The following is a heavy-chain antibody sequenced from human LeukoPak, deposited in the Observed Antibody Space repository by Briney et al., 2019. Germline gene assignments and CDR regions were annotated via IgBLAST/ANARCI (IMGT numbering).Heavy chain of an antibody. CDR3: ARAVVRGVIIHFDY. Sequence: GGSLRLSCAASGLTVSSNYVSWVRQAPGKGLEWVSVIYTGGSTYYADSVKGRFTISRDNSKNTLYLQMHSLRAEDTAVYYCARAVVRGVIIHFDYRGQGTLVTVSS. D-gene: IGHD3-10*01. CDR2: IYTGGST. CDR1: GLTVSSNY. V-gene: IGHV3-53*01. J-gene: IGHJ4*02.